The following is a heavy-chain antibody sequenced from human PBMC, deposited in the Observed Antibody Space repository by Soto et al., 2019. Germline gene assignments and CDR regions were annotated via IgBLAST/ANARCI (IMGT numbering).Heavy chain of an antibody. D-gene: IGHD2-15*01. J-gene: IGHJ4*02. CDR1: GFTFSSYA. CDR3: AKRRGAGGHFDY. Sequence: GGSLRLSCAASGFTFSSYAMGWVRQRPGKGLEWVAVVSTGGSTHYADSVRGRFTISRDNSKNTLSLQMNSLTAEDTAVYFCAKRRGAGGHFDYWGQGALVTVSS. V-gene: IGHV3-23*01. CDR2: VSTGGST.